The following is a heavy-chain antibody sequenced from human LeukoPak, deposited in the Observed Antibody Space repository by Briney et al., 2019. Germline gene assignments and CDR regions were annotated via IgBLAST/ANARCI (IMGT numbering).Heavy chain of an antibody. Sequence: SETLSLTCSVSGDSISTGDYYWGWIRQPPGKGLEWIGYIYQSGSTYYNPSLRSRVTISVDTSKDHFSLKLSSVTAADTAVYYCARNRDGYNSFDYWGQGTLVTVSS. D-gene: IGHD5-24*01. CDR1: GDSISTGDYY. CDR3: ARNRDGYNSFDY. J-gene: IGHJ4*02. V-gene: IGHV4-30-2*05. CDR2: IYQSGST.